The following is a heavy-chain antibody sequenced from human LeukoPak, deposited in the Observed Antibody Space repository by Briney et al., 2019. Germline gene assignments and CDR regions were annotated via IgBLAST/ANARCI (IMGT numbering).Heavy chain of an antibody. V-gene: IGHV3-7*02. D-gene: IGHD1-26*01. CDR3: ATKFPTEGALDY. CDR2: IKQDGSEK. Sequence: GGSLRLSCAASGFTFSSYWMSWVRQAPGKGLEWVANIKQDGSEKYCDDSVRGRFTISRDNTKNSLYLQMNSLRAEDTAVYYCATKFPTEGALDYWGQGTLVTVSS. CDR1: GFTFSSYW. J-gene: IGHJ4*02.